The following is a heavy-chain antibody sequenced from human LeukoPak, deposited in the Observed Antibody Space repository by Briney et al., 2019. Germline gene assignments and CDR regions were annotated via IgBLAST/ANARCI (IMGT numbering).Heavy chain of an antibody. Sequence: GASVKASCKASGYTFTSYDINWVRQASGQGPEWMGGMNPNSGNTVYAQKFQGRVTMTRDTSISTSYMELSSLRSDDTAVYYCARGRTNYFDYWGQGTLVTVSS. CDR3: ARGRTNYFDY. V-gene: IGHV1-8*01. CDR2: MNPNSGNT. J-gene: IGHJ4*02. CDR1: GYTFTSYD.